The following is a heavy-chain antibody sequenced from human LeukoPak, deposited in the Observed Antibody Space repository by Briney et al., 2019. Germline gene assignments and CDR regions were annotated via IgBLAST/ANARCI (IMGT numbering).Heavy chain of an antibody. D-gene: IGHD2-15*01. CDR1: GGTFSSYA. V-gene: IGHV1-69*05. J-gene: IGHJ4*02. CDR3: ASPPASRGQCSGGSCYSLDY. CDR2: IIPIFGTA. Sequence: ASVKVSCKASGGTFSSYAISWVRQAPGQGLEWMGGIIPIFGTANYAQKFQGRVTITTDESTSTAYMELSSLRSEDTAVYYCASPPASRGQCSGGSCYSLDYWGQGTLVTVSS.